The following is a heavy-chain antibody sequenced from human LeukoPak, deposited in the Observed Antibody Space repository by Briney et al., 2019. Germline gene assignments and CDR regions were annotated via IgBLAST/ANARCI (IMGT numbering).Heavy chain of an antibody. Sequence: PEGSLRLTCAASGFTFSSYWMSWVRQAPGKGLEWVANIKQDGSEKYYVDSVKGRFTISRDNAKNSLYLQMNSLRAEDTAVYYCARAWSIAAPSCVDVWGKGTTVTVSS. D-gene: IGHD6-6*01. CDR1: GFTFSSYW. CDR2: IKQDGSEK. J-gene: IGHJ6*04. V-gene: IGHV3-7*01. CDR3: ARAWSIAAPSCVDV.